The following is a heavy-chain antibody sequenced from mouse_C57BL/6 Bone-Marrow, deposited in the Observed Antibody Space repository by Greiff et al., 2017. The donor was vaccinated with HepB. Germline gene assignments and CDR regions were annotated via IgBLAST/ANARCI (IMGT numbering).Heavy chain of an antibody. Sequence: QVQLQQSGPGLVAPSQSLSITCTVSGFSLTSYGVSWVRQPPGKGLEWLGVIWGDGSTNYHSALISRLSISKDNSKSQVFLKLNSLQTDDTATYYCAKPGGLFYYGSRGYYAMDYWGQGTSVTVSS. V-gene: IGHV2-3*01. CDR2: IWGDGST. J-gene: IGHJ4*01. CDR1: GFSLTSYG. CDR3: AKPGGLFYYGSRGYYAMDY. D-gene: IGHD1-1*01.